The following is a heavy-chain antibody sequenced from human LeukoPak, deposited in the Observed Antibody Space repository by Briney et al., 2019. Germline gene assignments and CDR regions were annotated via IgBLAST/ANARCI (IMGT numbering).Heavy chain of an antibody. CDR2: IYPGDSDT. CDR3: ARDYDSSTYYYAFHI. J-gene: IGHJ3*02. Sequence: GESLKISCKGSGYMFPSYWIAWVRQMPGKGLEWMGIIYPGDSDTRYSPSFQGQVTISADKSITTAYPQWSSLKASDTAMYYCARDYDSSTYYYAFHIWGQGTMVTVSS. V-gene: IGHV5-51*01. D-gene: IGHD3-22*01. CDR1: GYMFPSYW.